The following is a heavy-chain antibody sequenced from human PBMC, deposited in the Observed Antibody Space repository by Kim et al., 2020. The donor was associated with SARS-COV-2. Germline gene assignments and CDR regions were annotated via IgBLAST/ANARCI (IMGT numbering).Heavy chain of an antibody. J-gene: IGHJ1*01. CDR1: GFTFSSYS. Sequence: GGSLRLSCAASGFTFSSYSMNWVRQAPGKGLEWVSYISSSSSTIYYADSVKGRFTISRDNAKNSLYLQMNSLRAEDTAVYYCASSYGRQWLVPMYFQHWGQGTLVTVSS. CDR3: ASSYGRQWLVPMYFQH. D-gene: IGHD6-19*01. CDR2: ISSSSSTI. V-gene: IGHV3-48*04.